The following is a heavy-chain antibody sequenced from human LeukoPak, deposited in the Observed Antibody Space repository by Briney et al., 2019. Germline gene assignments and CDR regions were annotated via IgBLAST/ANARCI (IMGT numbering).Heavy chain of an antibody. D-gene: IGHD6-13*01. V-gene: IGHV1-2*02. J-gene: IGHJ4*02. CDR2: INPNSGGT. Sequence: ASVKVSSKASGYTFTGYYMHWVRQAPGQGLEWMGWINPNSGGTNYAQKFQGRVTMTRDTSISTAYMELSSLRSDDTAVFYCARSSSSWYPTFDSWGQGTLVTVSS. CDR3: ARSSSSWYPTFDS. CDR1: GYTFTGYY.